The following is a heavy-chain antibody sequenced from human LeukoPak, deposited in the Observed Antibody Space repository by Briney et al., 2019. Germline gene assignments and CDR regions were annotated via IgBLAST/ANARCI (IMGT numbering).Heavy chain of an antibody. CDR2: IYYSGST. J-gene: IGHJ4*02. CDR3: ARDGGFYFDY. D-gene: IGHD4-23*01. CDR1: GGSISSYY. Sequence: SETLSLTCTVSGGSISSYYWSWIRQPPGKGLEWIGYIYYSGSTNYNPSLKSRVTISVDTSKNQFSLKLSSVTAAGTAVYYCARDGGFYFDYWGQGTLVTVTS. V-gene: IGHV4-59*01.